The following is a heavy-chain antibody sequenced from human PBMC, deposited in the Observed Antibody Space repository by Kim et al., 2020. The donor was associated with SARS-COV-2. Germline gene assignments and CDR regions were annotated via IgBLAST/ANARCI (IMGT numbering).Heavy chain of an antibody. CDR3: AKDCVVGVVKDI. J-gene: IGHJ3*02. D-gene: IGHD2-15*01. CDR2: IDPSNGAT. Sequence: ASVKVSCKASGYTFTDYYLHWVRLAPGQGLEWMGRIDPSNGATDYAQKFQGRVALTRDTSINTAYMEMSSLTSYDTALYFCAKDCVVGVVKDIWGQGTTV. CDR1: GYTFTDYY. V-gene: IGHV1-2*06.